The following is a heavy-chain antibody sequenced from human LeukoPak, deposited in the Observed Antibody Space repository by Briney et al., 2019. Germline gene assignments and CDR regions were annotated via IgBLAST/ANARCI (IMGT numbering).Heavy chain of an antibody. V-gene: IGHV3-7*01. CDR1: GFTLRTYW. Sequence: RLSCVASGFTLRTYWIRWVRQTAPRGREGVANVKKDGSEKYYVDSVKGRFTISRDNAKHSLYLQMNSLRAEDTAVYYCARDGQLWAQNWFDPWGQGTLVTVSS. CDR3: ARDGQLWAQNWFDP. D-gene: IGHD5-18*01. CDR2: VKKDGSEK. J-gene: IGHJ5*01.